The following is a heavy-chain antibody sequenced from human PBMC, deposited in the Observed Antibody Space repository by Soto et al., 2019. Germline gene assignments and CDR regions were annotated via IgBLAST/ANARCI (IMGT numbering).Heavy chain of an antibody. D-gene: IGHD1-26*01. CDR3: ARSIVGATFRFDY. V-gene: IGHV4-39*01. J-gene: IGHJ4*02. CDR2: IYYSGST. Sequence: SETLSLTCTVSGCSISSSSYYWGWIRQPPGKGLEWIGSIYYSGSTYYNPSLKSRVTISVDTSKNQFSLKLSSVTAADTAVYYCARSIVGATFRFDYWGQGTLVTVSS. CDR1: GCSISSSSYY.